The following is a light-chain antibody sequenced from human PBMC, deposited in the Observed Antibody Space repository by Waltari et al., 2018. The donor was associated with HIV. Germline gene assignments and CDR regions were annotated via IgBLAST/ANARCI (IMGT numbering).Light chain of an antibody. V-gene: IGKV3-15*01. CDR1: QSVSSN. Sequence: EIVMTQSPATLSVSPGERATLSCTASQSVSSNLAWYQQKPGQAPRLLIYGASTSATGIPARFSGSGSGTEFTLTISGLQSEDFAVYFCQQYSNWPPNTFGQGTKLEIK. CDR2: GAS. J-gene: IGKJ2*01. CDR3: QQYSNWPPNT.